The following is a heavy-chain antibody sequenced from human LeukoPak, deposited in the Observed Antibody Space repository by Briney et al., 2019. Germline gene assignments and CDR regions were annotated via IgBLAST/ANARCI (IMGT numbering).Heavy chain of an antibody. CDR3: ARDLVVLTAEFDY. Sequence: GASVKVSCKASGYTFTGYYMHWVRQAPGQGLEWMGWMNPKSGGTSYGQKFEGRVTMTRDTSIRTAYMELSSLRSDDTAVYYCARDLVVLTAEFDYWGQGTLVTVSS. D-gene: IGHD3-22*01. CDR2: MNPKSGGT. V-gene: IGHV1-2*02. J-gene: IGHJ4*02. CDR1: GYTFTGYY.